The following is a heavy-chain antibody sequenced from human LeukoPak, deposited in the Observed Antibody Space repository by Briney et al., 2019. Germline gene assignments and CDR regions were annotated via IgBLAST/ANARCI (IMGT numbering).Heavy chain of an antibody. CDR3: AKDLVGGTTNYYYYYMDV. CDR1: GFTFSSYA. CDR2: IKQDGSEK. D-gene: IGHD1-26*01. V-gene: IGHV3-7*03. J-gene: IGHJ6*03. Sequence: PGRSLRLSCAASGFTFSSYAMNWVRQSPGKGLEWVANIKQDGSEKYYVDSVEGRFTISRDNSKNTLYLQMNSLRADDTAVYYCAKDLVGGTTNYYYYYMDVWGKGTTVTVSS.